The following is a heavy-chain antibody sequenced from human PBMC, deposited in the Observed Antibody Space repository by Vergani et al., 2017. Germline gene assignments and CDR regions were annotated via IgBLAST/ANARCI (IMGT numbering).Heavy chain of an antibody. CDR2: INPSGGST. D-gene: IGHD2-2*01. V-gene: IGHV1-46*01. J-gene: IGHJ3*02. Sequence: QVQLVQSGAEVKKPGASVKVSCKASGYTFTSYYMHWVRQAPGQGLEWMGIINPSGGSTSYAQKFQGRVTMTRDTSTSTVYMELSSLRSEDTAVYYCARDHCSSTSCYFAFDIWGQGTMVTVSS. CDR3: ARDHCSSTSCYFAFDI. CDR1: GYTFTSYY.